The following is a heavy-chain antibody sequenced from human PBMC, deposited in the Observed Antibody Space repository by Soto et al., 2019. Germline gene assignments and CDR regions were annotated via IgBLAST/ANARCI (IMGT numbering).Heavy chain of an antibody. J-gene: IGHJ3*02. CDR3: ARTYYYDSSGYPFAFDI. Sequence: QVQLVQSGAEVKKPGSSVKVSCKASGGTFSSYTISWVRQAPGQGLEWMGMIIPILGIANYAQKFQGRVTMTADKSTSTAYMELSSLSSEDTAVYYCARTYYYDSSGYPFAFDIWGQGTMVTVSA. CDR1: GGTFSSYT. V-gene: IGHV1-69*02. D-gene: IGHD3-22*01. CDR2: IIPILGIA.